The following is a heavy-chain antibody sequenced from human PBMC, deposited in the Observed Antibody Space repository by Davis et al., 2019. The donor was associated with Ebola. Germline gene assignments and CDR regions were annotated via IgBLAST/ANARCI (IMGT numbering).Heavy chain of an antibody. Sequence: ASVKVSCKASGYTFATYGFSWVRQAPGQALEWMGWISSYKSNTNYAQKFQGRVTMTTDTSTSTAYMELRSLRSDDTAVYYCARDLYGRRQTNYCYYGLDVWGQGTTVTVSS. J-gene: IGHJ6*02. D-gene: IGHD1-26*01. V-gene: IGHV1-18*01. CDR2: ISSYKSNT. CDR1: GYTFATYG. CDR3: ARDLYGRRQTNYCYYGLDV.